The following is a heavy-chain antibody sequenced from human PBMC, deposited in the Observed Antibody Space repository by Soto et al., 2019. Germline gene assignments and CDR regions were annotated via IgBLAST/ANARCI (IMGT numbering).Heavy chain of an antibody. CDR2: IKSKTDGGTT. V-gene: IGHV3-15*01. Sequence: GFLRVSCAVSGFRLTNAWISWVRPAPGKGLEWVGRIKSKTDGGTTDYAAPVKGRFTISRDDSKNTLYLQMKSLKTEDTAVYYCTKDRPYYYDSSGPGLWVQGTLVSVS. CDR3: TKDRPYYYDSSGPGL. J-gene: IGHJ4*02. CDR1: GFRLTNAW. D-gene: IGHD3-22*01.